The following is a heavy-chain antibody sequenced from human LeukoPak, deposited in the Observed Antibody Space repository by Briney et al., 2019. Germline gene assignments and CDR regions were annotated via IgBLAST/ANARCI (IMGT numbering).Heavy chain of an antibody. CDR3: AREGYSSGY. J-gene: IGHJ4*02. CDR2: IYYSGST. CDR1: GGSISSSSYY. V-gene: IGHV4-39*07. Sequence: PSETLSLTCTVSGGSISSSSYYWGWIRQPPGKGLEWIGSIYYSGSTYYNPSLKSRVTISVDTSKSQFSLKLSSETAADTAVYYCAREGYSSGYWGQGTLVTVSS. D-gene: IGHD6-19*01.